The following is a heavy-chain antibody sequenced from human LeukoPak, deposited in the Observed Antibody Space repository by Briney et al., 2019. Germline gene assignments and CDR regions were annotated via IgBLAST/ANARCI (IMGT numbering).Heavy chain of an antibody. D-gene: IGHD3-16*01. J-gene: IGHJ4*02. CDR1: GFTFSAYG. Sequence: GGSLRLSCVASGFTFSAYGMHWVRQAPGKGLEYVSAINTNGGSTYYANSVKGRFTISRDNSRSTLYLQMGSPRTEDMAVYYCAREGSYGESDYWGQGTLVTVSS. CDR2: INTNGGST. V-gene: IGHV3-64*01. CDR3: AREGSYGESDY.